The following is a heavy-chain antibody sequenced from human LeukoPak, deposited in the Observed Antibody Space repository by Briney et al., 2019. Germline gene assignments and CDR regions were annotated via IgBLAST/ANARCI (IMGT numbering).Heavy chain of an antibody. CDR1: GFTFTTYW. CDR3: AKDIRIAVAGTLDY. V-gene: IGHV3-7*03. CDR2: IKQDGTER. D-gene: IGHD6-19*01. J-gene: IGHJ4*02. Sequence: GESLRLSCAASGFTFTTYWMSWVRQAPEKGLEWVANIKQDGTERYYVDSVKGRFTISRDNAKNSLYLQMSSLRAEDTAVYYCAKDIRIAVAGTLDYWGQGTLVTVSS.